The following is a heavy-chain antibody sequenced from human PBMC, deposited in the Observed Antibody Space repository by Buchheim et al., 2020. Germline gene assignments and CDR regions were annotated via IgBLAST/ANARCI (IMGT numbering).Heavy chain of an antibody. J-gene: IGHJ6*02. CDR1: GGSFSGYY. CDR3: ARGRLRWTSAGYYYYGMDV. V-gene: IGHV4-34*01. CDR2: INHSGST. D-gene: IGHD4-23*01. Sequence: QVQLQQWGAGLLKPSETLSLTCAVYGGSFSGYYWSWIRQPPGKGLEWIGEINHSGSTNYNPSLKSRVTISVDTSKNQFSLKLSSVTAADTAVYYCARGRLRWTSAGYYYYGMDVWGQGTT.